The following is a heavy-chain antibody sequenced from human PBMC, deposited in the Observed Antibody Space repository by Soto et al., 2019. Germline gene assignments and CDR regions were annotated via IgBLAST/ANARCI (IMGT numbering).Heavy chain of an antibody. J-gene: IGHJ4*02. CDR2: INPSAGST. Sequence: ASVKVSCKASGYTFTCYYIHWVRQAPGQGFEWMGIINPSAGSTSYAQKFQDRVTMTRDTSTSTVYMELGSLRSEDTAVYYCARSPYSSGSYYPIDYWGQGTLVTVSS. D-gene: IGHD3-22*01. CDR3: ARSPYSSGSYYPIDY. V-gene: IGHV1-46*01. CDR1: GYTFTCYY.